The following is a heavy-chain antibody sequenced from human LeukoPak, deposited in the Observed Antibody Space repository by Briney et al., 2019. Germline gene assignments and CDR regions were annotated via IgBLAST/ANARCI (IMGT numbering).Heavy chain of an antibody. CDR2: ISYDGSNK. D-gene: IGHD2-15*01. CDR1: GFTFSSYA. Sequence: GGSLRLSCAASGFTFSSYAMHWVRQAPGKGLEWVAVISYDGSNKYYADSVKGRFTISRDNSKNTLYLQMNSLRAEDTAVYYCARGRYCSGGSCYFDYWGQGTLVTVSS. CDR3: ARGRYCSGGSCYFDY. J-gene: IGHJ4*02. V-gene: IGHV3-30-3*01.